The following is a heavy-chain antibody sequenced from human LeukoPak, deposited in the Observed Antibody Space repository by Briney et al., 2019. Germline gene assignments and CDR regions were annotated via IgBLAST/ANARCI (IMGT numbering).Heavy chain of an antibody. CDR1: GFALSSHC. J-gene: IGHJ6*02. CDR3: ARNNAMDV. V-gene: IGHV3-7*03. CDR2: VNRDGSET. Sequence: TGGSLRLSCAASGFALSSHCMTWVRQVPGRGPEWVANVNRDGSETYYLDSVKGRFTISKDNAKNSLYLQMNSLRAEDTALYHCARNNAMDVWGQGTTVIVSS. D-gene: IGHD2-8*01.